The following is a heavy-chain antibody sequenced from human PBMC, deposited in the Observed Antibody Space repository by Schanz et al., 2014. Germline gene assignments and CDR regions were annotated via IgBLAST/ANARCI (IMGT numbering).Heavy chain of an antibody. CDR1: GFTFSKYW. CDR2: IKQDGSEK. J-gene: IGHJ4*02. D-gene: IGHD3-10*01. CDR3: ARDNYYGSGSCAY. Sequence: EEQLLQSGGGLVQPGGSLRLSCGGSGFTFSKYWMSWVRQAPGKGLEWVANIKQDGSEKYYVDAVKGRFTISRDNAKNSMYLHMKSLRGEDTAVYYCARDNYYGSGSCAYWGQGTLVTVSS. V-gene: IGHV3-7*04.